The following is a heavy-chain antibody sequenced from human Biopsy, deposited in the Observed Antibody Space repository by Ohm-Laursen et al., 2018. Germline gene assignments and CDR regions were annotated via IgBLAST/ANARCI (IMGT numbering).Heavy chain of an antibody. CDR1: GGSLSSGSYF. D-gene: IGHD3-10*01. Sequence: SHTLSLTCTVSGGSLSSGSYFWTWIRQHPEKGLEWIGYIHNSGNTYYNPSLKSRVMISIDVSKDQFSLKLSSVTAADTAVYYCARDWSSGRYLEYWGQGSQVTVSS. CDR2: IHNSGNT. CDR3: ARDWSSGRYLEY. V-gene: IGHV4-31*03. J-gene: IGHJ4*02.